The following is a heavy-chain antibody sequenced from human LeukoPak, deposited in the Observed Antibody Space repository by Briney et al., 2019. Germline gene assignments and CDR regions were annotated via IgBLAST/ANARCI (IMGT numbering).Heavy chain of an antibody. J-gene: IGHJ4*02. D-gene: IGHD1-1*01. V-gene: IGHV3-53*01. CDR1: GFTFSSYA. Sequence: GGSLRLSCAASGFTFSSYAMSWVRQAPGKGLEWVSVIYSGGSTYYADSVKGRFTISRDNSKNTLYLQMNSLRAEDTAVYYCARVAWRAYYFDYWGQGTLVTVSS. CDR2: IYSGGST. CDR3: ARVAWRAYYFDY.